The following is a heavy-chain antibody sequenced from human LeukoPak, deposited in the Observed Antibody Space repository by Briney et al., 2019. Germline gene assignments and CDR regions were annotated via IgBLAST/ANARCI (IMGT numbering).Heavy chain of an antibody. Sequence: SETLSLTCTVSGDSTSSTTYFWTWIRQPPVKGLEWIATINYSGSTYYNVSLRSRLTTSIDTSNNQFSLNLRSVTAADTAAYYCAVYSVSSGRFDPWGQGTRVTVSS. V-gene: IGHV4-39*01. CDR3: AVYSVSSGRFDP. D-gene: IGHD5/OR15-5a*01. J-gene: IGHJ5*02. CDR2: INYSGST. CDR1: GDSTSSTTYF.